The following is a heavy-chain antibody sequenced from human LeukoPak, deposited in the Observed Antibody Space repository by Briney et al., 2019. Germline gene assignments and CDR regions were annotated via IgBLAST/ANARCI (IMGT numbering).Heavy chain of an antibody. CDR3: ARGPGVVVVPAPVFDP. Sequence: SQTLSLTCTVSGGSISSGGYYWSWIRQHPGKGLEWIGYIYYSGSTYYNPSLKSRVTISVDTSKNQFSLKLSSVTAADTAVYYCARGPGVVVVPAPVFDPWGQGTLVTVSS. D-gene: IGHD2-2*01. V-gene: IGHV4-31*03. CDR1: GGSISSGGYY. CDR2: IYYSGST. J-gene: IGHJ5*02.